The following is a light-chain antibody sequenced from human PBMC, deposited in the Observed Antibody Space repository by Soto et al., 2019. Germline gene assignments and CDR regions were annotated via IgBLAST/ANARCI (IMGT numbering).Light chain of an antibody. CDR3: CSYAGSSTFVV. V-gene: IGLV2-23*03. CDR1: TSDVGSYNL. Sequence: QSVLTQQPSASGSPGQSITISCTGTTSDVGSYNLASWYQQHQGKAPKPMIYEGSKRPSGVSNRFSGSKSGNTASLTISGLQAEDEADYYCCSYAGSSTFVVFGGGTKLTVL. J-gene: IGLJ2*01. CDR2: EGS.